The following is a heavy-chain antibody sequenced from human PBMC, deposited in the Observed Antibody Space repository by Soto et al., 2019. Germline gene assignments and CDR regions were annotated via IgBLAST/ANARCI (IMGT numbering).Heavy chain of an antibody. D-gene: IGHD5-18*01. CDR3: APLFSSYGFFAAY. Sequence: GGSLGLSCAASGLTFSSYAMSWVRQAPGKGLEWVSAISGSGGSTYYADSVKGRFTISRDNSKNTLYLQMNSLRAEDTAVYYCAPLFSSYGFFAAYSAQRTLVTASS. J-gene: IGHJ4*02. CDR1: GLTFSSYA. V-gene: IGHV3-23*01. CDR2: ISGSGGST.